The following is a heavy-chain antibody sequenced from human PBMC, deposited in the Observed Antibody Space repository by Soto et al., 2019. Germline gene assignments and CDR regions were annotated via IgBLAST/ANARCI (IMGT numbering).Heavy chain of an antibody. Sequence: SVKVSCKASGDTFSSYSITWVRQAPGQGLEWMGGIIPVFGSANYAQKFQGRVTITADESTSTAYMELSSLRSQDTAVYFCARDDGWNYRYYDMEVWGQGITVTVSS. V-gene: IGHV1-69*13. CDR3: ARDDGWNYRYYDMEV. J-gene: IGHJ6*02. D-gene: IGHD1-7*01. CDR1: GDTFSSYS. CDR2: IIPVFGSA.